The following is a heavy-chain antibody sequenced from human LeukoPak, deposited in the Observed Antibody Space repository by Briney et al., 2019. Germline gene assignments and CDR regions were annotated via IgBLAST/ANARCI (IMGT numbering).Heavy chain of an antibody. Sequence: SETLSLTCTVSGGSLSSYYWSWIRQPAGKGLEWIGRIYTSGSTNYNPSLKSRVTMSVDTSKNQFSLKLSSVTAADTAVYHCARESWVDGYNFDYFDYWGQGTLVTVSS. CDR1: GGSLSSYY. D-gene: IGHD5-24*01. CDR3: ARESWVDGYNFDYFDY. CDR2: IYTSGST. V-gene: IGHV4-4*07. J-gene: IGHJ4*02.